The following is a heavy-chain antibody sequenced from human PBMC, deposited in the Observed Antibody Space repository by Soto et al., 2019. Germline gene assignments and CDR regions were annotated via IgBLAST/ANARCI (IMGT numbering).Heavy chain of an antibody. CDR3: ARDRREDIVVVVAAPVGGFDP. D-gene: IGHD2-15*01. CDR2: IYYSGST. Sequence: PSETLSLTCTVSGGSISSGDYYWSWIRQPPGKGLEWIGYIYYSGSTYYNPSLKSRVTISVDTSKNQFSLKLSSVTAADTAVYYCARDRREDIVVVVAAPVGGFDPWGQGTLVTVSP. J-gene: IGHJ5*02. CDR1: GGSISSGDYY. V-gene: IGHV4-30-4*01.